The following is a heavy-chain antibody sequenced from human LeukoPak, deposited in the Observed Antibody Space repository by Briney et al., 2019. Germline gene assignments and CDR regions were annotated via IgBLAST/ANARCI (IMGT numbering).Heavy chain of an antibody. CDR2: INTNGGST. CDR1: GFTFSAYG. Sequence: GGSLRLSCVASGFTFSAYGMHWVRQAPGKGLEYVSAINTNGGSTYYADSVKGRFTISRDNSRSTLYLQMGSLRTEDMAVYYCAREGSYGESDYWGQGTLVTVSS. D-gene: IGHD3-16*01. CDR3: AREGSYGESDY. J-gene: IGHJ4*02. V-gene: IGHV3-64*02.